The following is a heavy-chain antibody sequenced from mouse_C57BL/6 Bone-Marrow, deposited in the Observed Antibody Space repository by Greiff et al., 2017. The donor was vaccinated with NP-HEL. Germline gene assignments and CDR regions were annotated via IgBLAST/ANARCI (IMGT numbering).Heavy chain of an antibody. J-gene: IGHJ1*03. CDR2: INPSNGGT. CDR3: AREGYTWYFDV. Sequence: EVKLQQSGPVLVKPGASVKMSCKASGYTFTDYYMNWVKQSHGKSLEWIGVINPSNGGTSYNQKFKGKATLTVDKSSSTAYMELNSLTSEDSAVYYCAREGYTWYFDVWGTGTTVTVSS. V-gene: IGHV1-19*01. CDR1: GYTFTDYY.